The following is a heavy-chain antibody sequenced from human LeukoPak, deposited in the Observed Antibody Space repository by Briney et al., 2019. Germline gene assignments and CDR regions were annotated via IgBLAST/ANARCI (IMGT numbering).Heavy chain of an antibody. CDR2: ISAYNGNT. D-gene: IGHD2-2*01. Sequence: ASVKVSCKASGYTFTSYGISWVRQAPGRGLEWMGWISAYNGNTNYAQKLQGRVTMTTDTSTSTAYMELRSLRSDDTAVYYCARVGDIVVVHSFDPWGQGTPVTVSS. CDR1: GYTFTSYG. J-gene: IGHJ5*02. V-gene: IGHV1-18*01. CDR3: ARVGDIVVVHSFDP.